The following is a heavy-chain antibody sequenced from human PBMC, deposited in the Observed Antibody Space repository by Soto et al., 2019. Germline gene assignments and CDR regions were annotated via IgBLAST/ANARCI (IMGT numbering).Heavy chain of an antibody. V-gene: IGHV1-69*01. CDR1: GGTFSSYA. CDR2: TIPIFGTA. D-gene: IGHD3-22*01. J-gene: IGHJ6*02. Sequence: ASVKVSCKASGGTFSSYAISWVRQAPGQGLEWMGGTIPIFGTANYAQKFQGRVTITADESTSTAYMELSSLRSEDTAVYYCAKAIVVAVTYYYYGMDVWGQGTTVTVSS. CDR3: AKAIVVAVTYYYYGMDV.